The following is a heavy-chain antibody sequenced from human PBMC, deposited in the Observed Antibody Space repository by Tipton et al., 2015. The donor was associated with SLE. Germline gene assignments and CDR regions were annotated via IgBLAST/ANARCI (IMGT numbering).Heavy chain of an antibody. CDR3: AKDKWPGGGDSYGMDV. Sequence: GSLRLSCAASGFTFSSYEMNWVRQAPGKGLEWVSYISSSSSYIYYADSVKGRFTISRDNSKNTLYLQMNSLRAEDTAVYYCAKDKWPGGGDSYGMDVWGQGTTVTVSS. D-gene: IGHD5-12*01. CDR1: GFTFSSYE. J-gene: IGHJ6*02. CDR2: ISSSSSYI. V-gene: IGHV3-21*05.